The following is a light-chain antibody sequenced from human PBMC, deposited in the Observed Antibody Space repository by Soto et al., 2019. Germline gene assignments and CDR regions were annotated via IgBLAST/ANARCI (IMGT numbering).Light chain of an antibody. J-gene: IGKJ1*01. Sequence: DVLMTQSPMSLLVTLGQPSSVSCRSSYMLVYSDGNTYLNWFQQRPSQSPRRLIYEVSSQDSGVPDRVSGSGSATDFTLTISRVEAEDVGVYYCMQGTHWPITFGQGTKVDI. CDR3: MQGTHWPIT. CDR1: YMLVYSDGNTY. CDR2: EVS. V-gene: IGKV2-30*01.